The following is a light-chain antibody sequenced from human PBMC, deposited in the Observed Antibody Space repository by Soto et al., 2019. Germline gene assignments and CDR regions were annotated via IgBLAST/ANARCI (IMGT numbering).Light chain of an antibody. CDR3: QQYGDSPRGT. V-gene: IGKV3D-20*01. CDR2: DAS. Sequence: EVVLTQSPASLSLAPGERATLSCGASQTVSSDYLAWYQHKPGLAPRLLIYDASTRATGVPDRFRGSGSGTDFTLTINRLEHEDSAVYYCQQYGDSPRGTFGGGTKVEI. CDR1: QTVSSDY. J-gene: IGKJ4*01.